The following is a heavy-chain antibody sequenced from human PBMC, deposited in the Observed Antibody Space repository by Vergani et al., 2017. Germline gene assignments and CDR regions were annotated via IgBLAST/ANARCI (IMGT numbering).Heavy chain of an antibody. J-gene: IGHJ6*02. Sequence: QVQLVQSGAEVKKPGASVKVSCKASGGTFSSYAISWVRQAPGQGLEWMGRIIPILGIANYTQKFQGRFTMTRNTSISTAYMELSSLRSEDTAVYYCARSSGSWYYYYYGMDVWGQGTTVTVSS. V-gene: IGHV1-69*04. CDR1: GGTFSSYA. CDR2: IIPILGIA. CDR3: ARSSGSWYYYYYGMDV. D-gene: IGHD6-13*01.